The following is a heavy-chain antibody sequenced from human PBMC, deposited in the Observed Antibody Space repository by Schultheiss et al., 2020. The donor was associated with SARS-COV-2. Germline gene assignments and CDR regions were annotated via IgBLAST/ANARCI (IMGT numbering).Heavy chain of an antibody. CDR3: ARDRYSGYEGGYYYYYYGMDV. J-gene: IGHJ6*02. V-gene: IGHV3-74*01. CDR1: GFTFSDYW. CDR2: INGDGSTI. D-gene: IGHD5-12*01. Sequence: GESLKISCAASGFTFSDYWMHWVRQAPGEGLMWVSRINGDGSTINYADSVKGRFTISRDNAKNTLYLQMNSLRAEDTAVYYCARDRYSGYEGGYYYYYYGMDVWGQGTTVTVSS.